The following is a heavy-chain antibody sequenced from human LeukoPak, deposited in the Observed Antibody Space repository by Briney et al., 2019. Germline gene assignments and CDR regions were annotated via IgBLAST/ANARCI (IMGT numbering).Heavy chain of an antibody. J-gene: IGHJ4*02. Sequence: SETLSLTCTVSGGSISSGDYYWSWIRQPPGQGLEWIGYIYYSGSTYYNPSLKSRVTISVDTSKNQFSLKLSSVTAADTAVYYCARNSSPFGVLIYFDYWGQGTLVTVSS. CDR3: ARNSSPFGVLIYFDY. D-gene: IGHD3-16*01. CDR1: GGSISSGDYY. CDR2: IYYSGST. V-gene: IGHV4-30-4*01.